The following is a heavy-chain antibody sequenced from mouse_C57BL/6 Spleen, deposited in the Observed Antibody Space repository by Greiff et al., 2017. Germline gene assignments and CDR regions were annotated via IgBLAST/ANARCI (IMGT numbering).Heavy chain of an antibody. CDR2: INPNYGTT. CDR1: GYSFTDYN. J-gene: IGHJ3*01. CDR3: ARGIYYGNYEAFAY. D-gene: IGHD2-1*01. V-gene: IGHV1-39*01. Sequence: EVKLVESGPELVKPGASVKISCKASGYSFTDYNMNWVKQSNGKSLEWIGVINPNYGTTSYNQKFKGKATLTVDQSSSTAYMQLNSLTSEDSAVYYCARGIYYGNYEAFAYWGQGTLVTVSA.